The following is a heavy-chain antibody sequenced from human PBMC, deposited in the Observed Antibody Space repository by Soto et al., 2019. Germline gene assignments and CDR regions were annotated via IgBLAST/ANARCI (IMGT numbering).Heavy chain of an antibody. V-gene: IGHV1-18*01. Sequence: CRTAGCTFTSAGMQWLRQAPGQGLEWMGWISTYNGKTTHAQNLQGRVTMTTDTSTTTAYMELRSLRSDDTSVYYCARKVDSTMVTDYRGQGTLVNVSA. CDR1: GCTFTSAG. D-gene: IGHD5-18*01. CDR3: ARKVDSTMVTDY. J-gene: IGHJ4*02. CDR2: ISTYNGKT.